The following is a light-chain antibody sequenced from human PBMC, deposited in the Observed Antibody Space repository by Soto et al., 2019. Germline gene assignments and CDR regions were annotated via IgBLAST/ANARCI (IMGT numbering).Light chain of an antibody. CDR1: QSVLYSSNNKNY. V-gene: IGKV4-1*01. CDR2: WAS. Sequence: DIVMTQSPDSLAVSLGERATINCKSSQSVLYSSNNKNYLAWYQQKPGQPPKLLIYWASTRESGVHDRFSGSGSGTDFTLTISSLQAEDVAVYYCQQYYSTPYTCGQGTKLEIK. J-gene: IGKJ2*01. CDR3: QQYYSTPYT.